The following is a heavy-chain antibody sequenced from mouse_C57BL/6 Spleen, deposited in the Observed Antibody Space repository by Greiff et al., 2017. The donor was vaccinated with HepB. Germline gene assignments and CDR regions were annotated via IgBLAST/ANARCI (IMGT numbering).Heavy chain of an antibody. CDR1: GFTFSDYY. CDR3: ARAYYSTRYFDV. V-gene: IGHV5-12*01. CDR2: ISNGGGST. J-gene: IGHJ1*03. Sequence: EVMLVESGGGLVQPGGSLKLSCAASGFTFSDYYMYWVRQTPEKRLEWVAYISNGGGSTYYPDTVKGRFTISRDNAKNTLYLQMSRLKSEDTAMYYCARAYYSTRYFDVWGTGTTVTVSS. D-gene: IGHD2-5*01.